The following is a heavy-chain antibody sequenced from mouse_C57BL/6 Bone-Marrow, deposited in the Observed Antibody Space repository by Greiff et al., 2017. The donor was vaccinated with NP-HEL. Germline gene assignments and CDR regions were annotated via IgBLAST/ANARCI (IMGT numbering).Heavy chain of an antibody. V-gene: IGHV1-4*01. CDR2: INPSSGYT. D-gene: IGHD1-1*01. Sequence: VQLMESGAELARPGASVKMSCKASGYTFTSYTMHWVKQRPGQGLEWIGYINPSSGYTKYNQKFKDKATLTADKSSSTAYMQLSSLTSEDSAVYYCARSGSSPYWYFDVWGTGTTVTVSS. J-gene: IGHJ1*03. CDR3: ARSGSSPYWYFDV. CDR1: GYTFTSYT.